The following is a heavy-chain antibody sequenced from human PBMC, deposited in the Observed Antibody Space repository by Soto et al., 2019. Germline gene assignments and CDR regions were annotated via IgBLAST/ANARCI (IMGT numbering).Heavy chain of an antibody. V-gene: IGHV3-23*01. CDR3: ARKIYHRFDP. Sequence: EVQLSESGEGLVQPGGSQRLSCTASGFAFNTYAMTWVRQAPGKGLEWVSAISVSGDKTYYAESVRGRFAISRDNSQNILFLQMNALRAEDTALYYCARKIYHRFDPWGQGTLLIVSS. J-gene: IGHJ5*02. CDR1: GFAFNTYA. CDR2: ISVSGDKT. D-gene: IGHD2-2*01.